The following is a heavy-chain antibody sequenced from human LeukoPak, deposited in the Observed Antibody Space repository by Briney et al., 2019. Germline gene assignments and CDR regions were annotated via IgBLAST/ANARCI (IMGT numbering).Heavy chain of an antibody. V-gene: IGHV3-23*01. Sequence: GGSLRLSCAASGFTFSSYAMSWVRQAPGKGLEWVSAISGSGGSTYYADSVKGRFTISRDNSKNTPYLQMNSLRAEDTAVYYCAKEPNGYSYGYPYYFDYWGRGTLVTVSS. CDR2: ISGSGGST. CDR3: AKEPNGYSYGYPYYFDY. J-gene: IGHJ4*02. D-gene: IGHD5-18*01. CDR1: GFTFSSYA.